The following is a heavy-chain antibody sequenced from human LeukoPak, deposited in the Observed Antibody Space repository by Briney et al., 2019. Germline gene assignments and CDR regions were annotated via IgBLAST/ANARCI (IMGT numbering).Heavy chain of an antibody. CDR2: IYYTGTT. Sequence: SQTLSLTCTVSGGSISSGAYYWSWIRQPPGKGLEWIGYIYYTGTTNYNPSLKSRITISADTSKNQFSLKLSSVTAADTAMYYCARSRSRGYSGDFDYWGQGTLVTVSS. CDR3: ARSRSRGYSGDFDY. J-gene: IGHJ4*02. D-gene: IGHD5-12*01. CDR1: GGSISSGAYY. V-gene: IGHV4-61*08.